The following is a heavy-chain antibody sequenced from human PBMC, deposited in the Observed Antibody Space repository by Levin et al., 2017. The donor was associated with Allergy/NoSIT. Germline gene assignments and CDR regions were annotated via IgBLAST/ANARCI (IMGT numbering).Heavy chain of an antibody. J-gene: IGHJ4*02. CDR2: ISYDGSNK. Sequence: GESLKISCAASGFTFSSYAMHWVRQAPGKGLEWVAVISYDGSNKYYADSVKGRFTISRDNSKNTLYLQMNSLRAEDTAVYYCARDQGQRFVRAHFDYWGQGTLVTVSS. D-gene: IGHD3-3*01. CDR1: GFTFSSYA. CDR3: ARDQGQRFVRAHFDY. V-gene: IGHV3-30-3*01.